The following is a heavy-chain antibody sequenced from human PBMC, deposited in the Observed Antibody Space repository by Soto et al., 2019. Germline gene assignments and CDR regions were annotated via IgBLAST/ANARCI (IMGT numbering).Heavy chain of an antibody. CDR3: ARRYGDYEGDDY. J-gene: IGHJ4*02. D-gene: IGHD4-17*01. CDR1: GFTFSNYA. CDR2: ISRSSSTT. V-gene: IGHV3-48*02. Sequence: EVQLLESGGGLVQPGGSLRLSCSASGFTFSNYAMSWVRQAPGKGLEWISYISRSSSTTYYADSVKGRFTISRDDAKNSLYLQMHSLRDEDTAVYYCARRYGDYEGDDYWGQGTLVIVSS.